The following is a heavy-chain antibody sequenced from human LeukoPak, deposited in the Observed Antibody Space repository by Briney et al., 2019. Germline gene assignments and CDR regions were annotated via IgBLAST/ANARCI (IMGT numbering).Heavy chain of an antibody. D-gene: IGHD3-10*01. V-gene: IGHV4-39*01. CDR2: IYYSGST. CDR1: GGSISSSSYY. CDR3: ARLWFGEFRNWFDP. J-gene: IGHJ5*02. Sequence: PSETLSLTCTVSGGSISSSSYYWGWIRQPPGKGLEWIGSIYYSGSTYYNPSLKSRVTISVDTSKNQFSLKLSSVTAADTAVYYCARLWFGEFRNWFDPWGQGTLVTASS.